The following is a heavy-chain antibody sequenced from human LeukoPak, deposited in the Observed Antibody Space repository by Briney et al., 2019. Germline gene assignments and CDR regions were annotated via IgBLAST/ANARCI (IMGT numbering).Heavy chain of an antibody. V-gene: IGHV4-61*02. CDR1: GGSISSGTYY. Sequence: SQTLSLTCTVSGGSISSGTYYWNWIRQPAGKGLEWIGRIYTSGSTTYNPSLKSRVNISVDTSKNQFSLKLASVTAADTAIYYCAKGAGGFSYYNWFDPWGQGTLVTVSS. D-gene: IGHD5-18*01. CDR3: AKGAGGFSYYNWFDP. J-gene: IGHJ5*02. CDR2: IYTSGST.